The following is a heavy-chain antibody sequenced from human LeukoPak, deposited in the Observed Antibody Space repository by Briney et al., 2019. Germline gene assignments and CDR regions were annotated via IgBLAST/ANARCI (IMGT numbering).Heavy chain of an antibody. D-gene: IGHD3-22*01. Sequence: SETLSLTCTVSGGSISSSSYYWGWIRQPPGKGLEWIGSIYYSGSTYYNPSLKSRVAISLDTSKNHFSLRLSSVTAADTAVYYCARDSNYYDSSGYYSPSLDYWGQGTLVAVSS. CDR3: ARDSNYYDSSGYYSPSLDY. CDR1: GGSISSSSYY. J-gene: IGHJ4*02. V-gene: IGHV4-39*07. CDR2: IYYSGST.